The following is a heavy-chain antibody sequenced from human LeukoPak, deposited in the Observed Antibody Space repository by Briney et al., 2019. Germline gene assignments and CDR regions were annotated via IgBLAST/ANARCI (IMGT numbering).Heavy chain of an antibody. Sequence: SSETLSLTCTVSGYSISSGYYWGWIRQPPGKGLEWIGSIYHSGSTYYNPSLKSRVTISVDTSKNQFSLKLSSVTAADTAVYYCARRLELPDYWGQGTLVTVSS. D-gene: IGHD1-7*01. CDR3: ARRLELPDY. CDR2: IYHSGST. CDR1: GYSISSGYY. V-gene: IGHV4-38-2*02. J-gene: IGHJ4*02.